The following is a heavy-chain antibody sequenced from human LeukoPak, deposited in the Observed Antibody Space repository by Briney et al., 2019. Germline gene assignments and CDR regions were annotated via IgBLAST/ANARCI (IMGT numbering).Heavy chain of an antibody. Sequence: ASVKVSFKASGYTFTIYGISWVRQAPGQGLEWMGWISAYNGNTNYAQKLQGRVTMTTDTSTSTAYMELRSLRSDDTAVYYCARMVRWMGGNYFDYWGQGTLVTVSS. CDR2: ISAYNGNT. CDR1: GYTFTIYG. D-gene: IGHD3-16*01. CDR3: ARMVRWMGGNYFDY. J-gene: IGHJ4*02. V-gene: IGHV1-18*01.